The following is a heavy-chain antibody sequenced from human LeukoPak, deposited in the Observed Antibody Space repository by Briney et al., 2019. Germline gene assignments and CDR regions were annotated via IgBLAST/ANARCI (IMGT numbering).Heavy chain of an antibody. CDR3: ARGPRYSSSWYRSYYFDY. Sequence: GGSLRLSCAASGFTFSSYAMHWVRQAPGKGLEWVAVISYDGSNKYYADSVKGRFTISRENSKNTLYLQMNSLRAEDTAVYYCARGPRYSSSWYRSYYFDYWGQGTLVTVSS. J-gene: IGHJ4*02. CDR2: ISYDGSNK. V-gene: IGHV3-30-3*01. D-gene: IGHD6-13*01. CDR1: GFTFSSYA.